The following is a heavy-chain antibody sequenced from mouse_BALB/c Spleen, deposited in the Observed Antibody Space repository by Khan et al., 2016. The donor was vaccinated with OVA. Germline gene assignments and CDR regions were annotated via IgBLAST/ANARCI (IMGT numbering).Heavy chain of an antibody. CDR2: ISTYYGDA. Sequence: QVQLQQSGAELVRPGVSVKISCKGSGYTFTDFAMHWVKQSHAKSLEWIGVISTYYGDADYNQKFKGKATMTVDKSSSTAYMELASLTSEDSAIYYCAMGSGNSRFAYWGQGTLVTVSA. CDR3: AMGSGNSRFAY. D-gene: IGHD1-3*01. V-gene: IGHV1S137*01. J-gene: IGHJ3*01. CDR1: GYTFTDFA.